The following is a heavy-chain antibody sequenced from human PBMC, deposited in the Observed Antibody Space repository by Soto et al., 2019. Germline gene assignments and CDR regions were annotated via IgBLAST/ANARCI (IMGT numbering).Heavy chain of an antibody. CDR2: ISVSNGNT. CDR3: VTGIGY. J-gene: IGHJ4*02. V-gene: IGHV1-18*01. CDR1: GYTFTSYG. Sequence: QVQLVQSGAEVKKPGASVKVSCKASGYTFTSYGISWVRQAPGQGREWMGWISVSNGNTNYAQKLQGRVTTTTDTSTRPANTEPRSLSSDVTAAFYSVTGIGYWGPRPLVTV.